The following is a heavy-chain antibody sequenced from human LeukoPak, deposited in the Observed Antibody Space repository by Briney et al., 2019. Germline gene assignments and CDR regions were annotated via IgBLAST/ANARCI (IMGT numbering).Heavy chain of an antibody. D-gene: IGHD3-9*01. J-gene: IGHJ4*02. CDR1: GYSFTSYW. CDR3: ARGNSGYFDWLPFDY. V-gene: IGHV5-51*01. Sequence: GESLKISCKGSGYSFTSYWIGWVRQMPGKGLEWMGIIYPGDSDTRYSPSFQGQVTISADKSISTAYLQWGSLKASDTAMYYCARGNSGYFDWLPFDYWGQGTLVTVSS. CDR2: IYPGDSDT.